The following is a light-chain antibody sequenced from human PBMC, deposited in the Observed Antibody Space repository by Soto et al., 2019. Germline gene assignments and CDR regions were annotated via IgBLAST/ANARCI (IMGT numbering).Light chain of an antibody. J-gene: IGKJ5*01. V-gene: IGKV3-20*01. Sequence: IVLTQSPGTLSLSPGERTTLSCRASQSISRYLAWYQQKPGQGPRLLIYGASSRASGVPDRFSGSGSETDFTLIISRLQPEDFALYYCQQYGGSPITFGQGTRLEIK. CDR3: QQYGGSPIT. CDR1: QSISRY. CDR2: GAS.